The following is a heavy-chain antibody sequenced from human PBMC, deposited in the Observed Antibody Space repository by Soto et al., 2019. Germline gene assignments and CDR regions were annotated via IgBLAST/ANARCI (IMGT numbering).Heavy chain of an antibody. J-gene: IGHJ4*02. D-gene: IGHD5-12*01. CDR2: SSINGSVT. V-gene: IGHV3-11*06. CDR1: GFTLSDHY. CDR3: VKSGDNYDALDY. Sequence: GGTLRLSCTASGFTLSDHYMSWIRQAPGTGLEWVGFSSINGSVTRYDNSAKGRLSISGLNTTNCLDLQRNSLRTDAAATYYYVKSGDNYDALDYWGQGTPVTVSS.